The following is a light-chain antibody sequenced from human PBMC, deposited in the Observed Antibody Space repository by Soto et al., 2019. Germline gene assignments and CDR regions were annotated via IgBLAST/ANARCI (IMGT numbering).Light chain of an antibody. V-gene: IGLV1-40*01. J-gene: IGLJ2*01. CDR2: GNS. CDR3: QSYDSSLSVV. CDR1: SSNIGAGYD. Sequence: QSVLTQPPSVSGAPGQRVTISCTGDSSNIGAGYDVHWYQQLPGTAPKLLIYGNSNRPSGVPDRFSGSKSGTSASLAITGLQAEDAADYYCQSYDSSLSVVFGGGTKVTVL.